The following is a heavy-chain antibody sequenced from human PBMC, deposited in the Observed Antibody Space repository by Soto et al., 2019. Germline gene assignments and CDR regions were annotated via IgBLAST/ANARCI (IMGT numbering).Heavy chain of an antibody. CDR1: GGTFSSYT. V-gene: IGHV1-69*06. J-gene: IGHJ3*02. CDR2: IIPMLGTL. CDR3: ARKVASSDDAFDI. D-gene: IGHD6-6*01. Sequence: QLHLVQSGAEVKKPGSSVKVSCKASGGTFSSYTINWVRQAPGQGLEWLGGIIPMLGTLYYAQKFQGRLTIAADSSTSTAYMELSTLRSDDTAVYYCARKVASSDDAFDIWGQGTMVTVSS.